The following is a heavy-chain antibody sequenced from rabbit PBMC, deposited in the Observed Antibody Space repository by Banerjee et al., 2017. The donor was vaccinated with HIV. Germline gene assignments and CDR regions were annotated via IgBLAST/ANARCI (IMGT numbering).Heavy chain of an antibody. J-gene: IGHJ4*01. CDR1: GFDFNSWFM. CDR3: ARSGSSYYRSFNL. V-gene: IGHV1S45*01. Sequence: QEQLKETGGGLVQPGGSLTLSCKVSGFDFNSWFMNWVRQAPGKGLEWIACIYAGNSGSTYFARGAKGRFTITKASSTTVTLQMTSLTAADTATYFCARSGSSYYRSFNLGGPGTLVT. D-gene: IGHD8-1*01. CDR2: IYAGNSGST.